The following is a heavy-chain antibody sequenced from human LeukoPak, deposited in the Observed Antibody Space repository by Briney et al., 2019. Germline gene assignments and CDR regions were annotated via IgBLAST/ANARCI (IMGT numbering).Heavy chain of an antibody. D-gene: IGHD3-9*01. CDR3: AKWGDYDVLTGYYDPDY. Sequence: SETLSLTCTVSGGSISSGGYYWSWIRQHPGKGLEWIGYIYYSGSTYYNPSLKSRVTISVDTSKNQFSLKLSSVTAADTAVYYCAKWGDYDVLTGYYDPDYWGQGTLVTVSS. V-gene: IGHV4-31*03. CDR2: IYYSGST. J-gene: IGHJ4*02. CDR1: GGSISSGGYY.